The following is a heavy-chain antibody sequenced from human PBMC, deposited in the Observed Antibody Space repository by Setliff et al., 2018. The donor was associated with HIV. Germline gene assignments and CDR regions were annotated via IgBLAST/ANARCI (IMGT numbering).Heavy chain of an antibody. D-gene: IGHD3-3*01. CDR2: IWYDGSNK. CDR3: AREGRITSFGVIIPGSNALDV. CDR1: GFTFNSYG. Sequence: PGGSLRLSCAASGFTFNSYGMHWVRQAPGKGLEWVAIIWYDGSNKYYADSVKGRFTVSRDNSKNTLYLQMNSLRAEDTAVYYCAREGRITSFGVIIPGSNALDVWGQGTTVTVSS. V-gene: IGHV3-33*01. J-gene: IGHJ6*02.